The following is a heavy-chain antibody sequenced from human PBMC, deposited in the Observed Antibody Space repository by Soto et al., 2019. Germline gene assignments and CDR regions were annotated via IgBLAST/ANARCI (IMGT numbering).Heavy chain of an antibody. CDR3: ARGPTAGYSSGWYYLRNYFDY. Sequence: PSETLSLTCAVYGGSFSGYYWSWIRQPPGKGLEWIGEINHSGSTNYNPSLKSRVTISVDTSKNQFSLKLSSVTAADTAVYYCARGPTAGYSSGWYYLRNYFDYWGQGTLVTVSS. V-gene: IGHV4-34*01. D-gene: IGHD6-19*01. J-gene: IGHJ4*02. CDR2: INHSGST. CDR1: GGSFSGYY.